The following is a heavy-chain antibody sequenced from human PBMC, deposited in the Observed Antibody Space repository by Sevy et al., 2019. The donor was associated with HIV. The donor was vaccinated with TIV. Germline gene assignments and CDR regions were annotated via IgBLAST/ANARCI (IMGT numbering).Heavy chain of an antibody. J-gene: IGHJ6*02. D-gene: IGHD4-17*01. Sequence: GESLKISCQGSGYSFTSYWIGWVRQMPGKGLEWMGIIYPGDSDTRYSPSFQGQVSISADKSTSTAYLRWSSLKASDTAMYYCASLTEGYGDFSRAMDVWGQGTTVTVSS. CDR3: ASLTEGYGDFSRAMDV. CDR2: IYPGDSDT. V-gene: IGHV5-51*01. CDR1: GYSFTSYW.